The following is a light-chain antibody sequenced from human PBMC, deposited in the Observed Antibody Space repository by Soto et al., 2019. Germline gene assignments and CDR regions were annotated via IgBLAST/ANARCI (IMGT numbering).Light chain of an antibody. CDR3: QQYGDWPLT. CDR2: APS. Sequence: EIVVTQSPATLSVSPGERATLSCGASQSVGNNFAWYQQKPGQAPRLLIFAPSTRATGVPARFSGSGSGTEFTLTISSLQSEDFAVYYCQQYGDWPLTFGGGAKVEIE. J-gene: IGKJ4*01. CDR1: QSVGNN. V-gene: IGKV3-15*01.